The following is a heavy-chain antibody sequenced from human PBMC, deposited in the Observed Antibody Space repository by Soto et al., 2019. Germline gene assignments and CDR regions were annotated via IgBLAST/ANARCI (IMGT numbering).Heavy chain of an antibody. CDR1: GGSRSPYY. D-gene: IGHD3-3*01. CDR2: IYYRGNT. V-gene: IGHV4-59*08. Sequence: SVPLSLTCTVAGGSRSPYYWSWILQPPGKGLEWIANIYYRGNTNYNPSFESRVTISIDTSKNQFSLKLNSMTAADTAVYYCARHSKKPGDFDYYYGMDVWGQGTTVTVSS. J-gene: IGHJ6*02. CDR3: ARHSKKPGDFDYYYGMDV.